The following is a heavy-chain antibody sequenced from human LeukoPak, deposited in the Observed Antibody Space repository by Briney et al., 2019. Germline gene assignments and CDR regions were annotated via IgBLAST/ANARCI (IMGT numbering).Heavy chain of an antibody. D-gene: IGHD3-3*01. V-gene: IGHV1-2*02. J-gene: IGHJ6*02. CDR2: INPNSGGT. CDR1: GYTFTSYY. CDR3: ARGDTFWGGYYPPTYYYYGMDV. Sequence: ASVKVSCKASGYTFTSYYMHWVRQAPGQGLEWMGWINPNSGGTNYAQKFQGRVTMTRDTSISTAYMELSRLRSDDTAVYYCARGDTFWGGYYPPTYYYYGMDVWGQGTTVTVSS.